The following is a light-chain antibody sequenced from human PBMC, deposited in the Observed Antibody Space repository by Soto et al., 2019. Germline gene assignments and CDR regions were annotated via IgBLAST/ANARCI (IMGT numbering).Light chain of an antibody. CDR2: DAS. CDR1: QDIGTY. V-gene: IGKV1-8*01. Sequence: AIRMTQSPSSFSASTGDRVSITCRATQDIGTYLAWYQQIPGKAPKLLIYDASTLQTGVPSRFSGSGSGTAFTLTLSYLQSEDFGTYYCQQFYNYPRTFGQGTKVEIK. J-gene: IGKJ1*01. CDR3: QQFYNYPRT.